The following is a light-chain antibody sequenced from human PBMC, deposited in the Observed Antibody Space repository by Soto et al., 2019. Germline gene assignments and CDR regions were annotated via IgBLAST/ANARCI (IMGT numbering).Light chain of an antibody. CDR2: DVS. Sequence: QSALTQPRSVSGSPGQSVTISCIGTSSDIGDYNYVSWYQQHPGKVPKLMIYDVSKRPSGVPDRFSGSKSGNTASLTISGLQAEDEADYYCCSYAGSYTVIFGGGTKLTVL. CDR3: CSYAGSYTVI. V-gene: IGLV2-11*01. J-gene: IGLJ2*01. CDR1: SSDIGDYNY.